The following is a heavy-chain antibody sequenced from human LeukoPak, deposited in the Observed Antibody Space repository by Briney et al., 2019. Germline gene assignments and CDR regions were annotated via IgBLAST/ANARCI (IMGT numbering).Heavy chain of an antibody. CDR3: AMKAVPRPRLHDAFDF. D-gene: IGHD5-24*01. Sequence: GGSLRLSCAASRFTFDSYTIHWVRQAPGKGLEWVSSISRGSSYIYYADSVEGRFTISRDNSKTTLYLQMNSLRADDTAVYYCAMKAVPRPRLHDAFDFWGQGTVVSVSS. CDR1: RFTFDSYT. V-gene: IGHV3-21*04. J-gene: IGHJ3*01. CDR2: ISRGSSYI.